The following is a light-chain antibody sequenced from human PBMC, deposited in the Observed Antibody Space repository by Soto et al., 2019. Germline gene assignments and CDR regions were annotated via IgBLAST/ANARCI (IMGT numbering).Light chain of an antibody. V-gene: IGLV4-69*01. Sequence: QSVLTQSPSASASLGASVKLTCTLSSGHSSYAIAWHQQQAEKGPRYLMKLNSDGSHNKGDGIPDRFSGSSSGAERYLTISRLQSEDEADYYCQTWGTGIRVFGGGTKLTVL. CDR2: LNSDGSH. CDR3: QTWGTGIRV. CDR1: SGHSSYA. J-gene: IGLJ2*01.